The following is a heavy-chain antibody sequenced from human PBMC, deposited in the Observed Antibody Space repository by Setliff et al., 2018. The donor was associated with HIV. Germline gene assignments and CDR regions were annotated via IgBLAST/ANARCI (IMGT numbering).Heavy chain of an antibody. CDR2: IFAGGST. CDR1: GGSISAYY. V-gene: IGHV4-4*07. Sequence: SETLSLTCTVSGGSISAYYWSWIRQPAGKGLEYIGRIFAGGSTNYNPSLSSRVTISINTSKNQFSLELSSVTAADTAVYYCARSMGAFDYWGPGALVTVSS. J-gene: IGHJ4*02. D-gene: IGHD1-26*01. CDR3: ARSMGAFDY.